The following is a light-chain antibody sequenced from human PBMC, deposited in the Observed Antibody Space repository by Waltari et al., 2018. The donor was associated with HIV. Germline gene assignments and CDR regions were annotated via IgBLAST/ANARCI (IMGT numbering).Light chain of an antibody. CDR3: MQSTHWPHS. CDR1: QSLLLSDGDTY. Sequence: DVLLTQSPLSLPVTLGQPASISCASSQSLLLSDGDTYLSWFHHRPGQSPRRLIYSISNRDSGVPDRFSGSGSNTDFTLKISRVEADDVGVYYCMQSTHWPHSFGQGTKLEIK. J-gene: IGKJ2*01. V-gene: IGKV2-30*02. CDR2: SIS.